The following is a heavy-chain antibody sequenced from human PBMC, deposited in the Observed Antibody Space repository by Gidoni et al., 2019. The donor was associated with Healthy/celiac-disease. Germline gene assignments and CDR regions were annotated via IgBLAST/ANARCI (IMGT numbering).Heavy chain of an antibody. D-gene: IGHD3-22*01. CDR2: ISYDGSNK. J-gene: IGHJ4*02. CDR3: ARGLYYYDSSGPLDY. V-gene: IGHV3-30-3*01. CDR1: GFPFSSYA. Sequence: QVQLVESGGGVVQPGRSLRLSCAASGFPFSSYAMHWVRQAAGKGLEWVAVISYDGSNKYYADSVKGRFTISRDNSKNTLYLQMNSLRAEDTAVYYCARGLYYYDSSGPLDYWGQGTLVTVSS.